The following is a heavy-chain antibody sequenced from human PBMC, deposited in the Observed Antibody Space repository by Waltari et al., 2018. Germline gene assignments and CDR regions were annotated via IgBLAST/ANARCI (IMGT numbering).Heavy chain of an antibody. CDR2: IWYDGSNK. CDR3: AKDRGSSGWLPDY. Sequence: QVQLVESGGGVVQPGRSLRLSCAASGFTFSSYGMHWVRPAPGKGLEWVAVIWYDGSNKYYADSVKGRFTISRDNSKNTLYLQMNSLRAEDTAVYYCAKDRGSSGWLPDYWGQGTLVTVSS. D-gene: IGHD6-19*01. CDR1: GFTFSSYG. J-gene: IGHJ4*02. V-gene: IGHV3-30*18.